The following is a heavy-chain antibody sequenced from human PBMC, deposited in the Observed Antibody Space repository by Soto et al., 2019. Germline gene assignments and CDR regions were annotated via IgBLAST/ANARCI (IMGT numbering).Heavy chain of an antibody. J-gene: IGHJ6*02. CDR3: ARVLGGYQDYGMDV. Sequence: GGSLRLSCAASGFTFRNYEMNWVRQAPGKGLEWVSYITSSGSIIYYADSVKGRFTISRDNPKNSLHLQMNSLRAEDTAVYYCARVLGGYQDYGMDVWGLGTTVTVSS. V-gene: IGHV3-48*03. CDR1: GFTFRNYE. CDR2: ITSSGSII. D-gene: IGHD1-26*01.